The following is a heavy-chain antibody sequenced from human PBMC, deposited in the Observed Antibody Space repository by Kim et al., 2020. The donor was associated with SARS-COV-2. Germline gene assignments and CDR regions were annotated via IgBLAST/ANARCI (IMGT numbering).Heavy chain of an antibody. J-gene: IGHJ6*02. CDR3: ARGGRGDYFYNGMDV. CDR2: IGAYNGNA. CDR1: GYTFARYG. V-gene: IGHV1-18*01. Sequence: ASVKVSCRASGYTFARYGISWVRQAPAQGLEWLGGIGAYNGNADYAQKFQGRITMTTDIPTSTAYVELRSLRSDDTAVYYCARGGRGDYFYNGMDVWGQGTAVIVS. D-gene: IGHD3-10*01.